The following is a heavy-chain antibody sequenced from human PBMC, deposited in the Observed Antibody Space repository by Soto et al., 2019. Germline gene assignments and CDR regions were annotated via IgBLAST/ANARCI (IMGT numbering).Heavy chain of an antibody. CDR3: ARVLRYCSGGSCDRWFDP. CDR1: GGSISSYY. V-gene: IGHV4-59*01. Sequence: TSETLSLTCTVSGGSISSYYWSWIRQPPGKGLEWIGYIYYSGSTNYNPSLKSRVTISVDTSKNQFSLKLSSVTAADTAVYYCARVLRYCSGGSCDRWFDPWGQGTLVTVSS. D-gene: IGHD2-15*01. CDR2: IYYSGST. J-gene: IGHJ5*02.